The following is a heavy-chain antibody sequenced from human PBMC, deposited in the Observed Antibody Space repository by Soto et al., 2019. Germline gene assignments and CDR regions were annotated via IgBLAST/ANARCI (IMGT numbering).Heavy chain of an antibody. CDR2: IYYSGST. V-gene: IGHV4-30-4*01. J-gene: IGHJ4*02. Sequence: PSETLSLTCTVSGGSIISGDNYFIFLRQPPGKGLEWIGNIYYSGSTYYNPSLKSRVSISVDTSRDQFSLKLSSVTAADTAVYYCARGPVVVVSAPYYFEYWGQGPRVNVSS. CDR3: ARGPVVVVSAPYYFEY. CDR1: GGSIISGDNY. D-gene: IGHD2-21*01.